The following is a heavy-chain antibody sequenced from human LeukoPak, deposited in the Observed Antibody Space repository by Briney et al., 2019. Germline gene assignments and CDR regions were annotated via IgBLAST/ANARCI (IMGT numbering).Heavy chain of an antibody. D-gene: IGHD3-10*01. CDR3: ARAVYYYGSGTPRDYMDV. CDR1: GGSISSYY. Sequence: PSETLSLTCTVSGGSISSYYWSWIRQPPGKGLEWIGYIYYSGSTNYNPSLKSRVTISVDTSKNQFSLKLSSVTAADTAVYYCARAVYYYGSGTPRDYMDVWGKGTTVTVSS. V-gene: IGHV4-59*08. J-gene: IGHJ6*03. CDR2: IYYSGST.